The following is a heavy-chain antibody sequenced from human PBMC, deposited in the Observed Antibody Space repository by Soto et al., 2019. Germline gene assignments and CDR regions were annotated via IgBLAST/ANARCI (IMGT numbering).Heavy chain of an antibody. Sequence: GASVKVSGKVSGYPVTTDYIHWVRQAPGQGLEWIGWIDPRSGGTVYEQKVQGRVTMTRDTSISTVYMDLSGLTSDDTALYYCATDDYGILPHLGQGSLVTVSS. CDR3: ATDDYGILPH. CDR2: IDPRSGGT. J-gene: IGHJ4*02. V-gene: IGHV1-2*02. CDR1: GYPVTTDY. D-gene: IGHD3-10*01.